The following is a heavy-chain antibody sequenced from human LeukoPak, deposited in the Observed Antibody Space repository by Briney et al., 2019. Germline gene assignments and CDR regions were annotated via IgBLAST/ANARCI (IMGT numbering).Heavy chain of an antibody. J-gene: IGHJ4*02. D-gene: IGHD6-19*01. Sequence: GGSLRLSCAVSGFTVSSNYMNWVRQAPGKGLEWVSVIYSGGSTYYADSVKGRFTISRDNSKNTLYLQMNSLRAEDTAVYYCARSLSSSGDYWGQGTLVTVSS. CDR1: GFTVSSNY. CDR3: ARSLSSSGDY. V-gene: IGHV3-53*01. CDR2: IYSGGST.